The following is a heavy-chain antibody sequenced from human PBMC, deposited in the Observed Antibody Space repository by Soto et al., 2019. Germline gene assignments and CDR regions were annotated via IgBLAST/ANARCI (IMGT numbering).Heavy chain of an antibody. D-gene: IGHD3-9*01. CDR3: ARDSGLGGFDP. V-gene: IGHV4-30-2*01. J-gene: IGHJ5*02. Sequence: LQLQGSGSGLVKPSQTLSLTCAVSGASISSSGYTWSWIRQPPGKGLEWIGYIYHSGSTYYNPSLKSRVTISVHKSKNQFSLNLTSVTAADTAVYYCARDSGLGGFDPWGQGTLVTVSS. CDR1: GASISSSGYT. CDR2: IYHSGST.